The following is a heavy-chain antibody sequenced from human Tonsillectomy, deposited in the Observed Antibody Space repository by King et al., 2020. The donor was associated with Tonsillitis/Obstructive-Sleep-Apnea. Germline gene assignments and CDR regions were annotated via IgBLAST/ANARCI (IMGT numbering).Heavy chain of an antibody. Sequence: QLQESGPGLVKPSETLSLTCSVSSGSISNYYWSWIRQPPGKGLEWIGYIYYSGSTNCNPSLKSRVTISVDMSKKQFSLKLSSVTAADTAVYYCASSGSYNNFEYWGQGTLVTVSS. J-gene: IGHJ4*02. CDR2: IYYSGST. CDR1: SGSISNYY. V-gene: IGHV4-59*08. D-gene: IGHD6-19*01. CDR3: ASSGSYNNFEY.